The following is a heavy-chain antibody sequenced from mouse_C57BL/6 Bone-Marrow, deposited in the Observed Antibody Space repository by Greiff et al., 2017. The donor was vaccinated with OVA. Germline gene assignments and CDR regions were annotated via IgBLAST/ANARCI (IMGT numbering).Heavy chain of an antibody. Sequence: EVQLVESGGGLVKPGGSLKLSCAASGFTFSSYAMSWVRQTPEKRLEWVATISDGGSYTSYPDNVKGRFTISRDNAKNNLYLQRSHLKSEDTAMYYCAREGNYYGSSYGFAYWGQGTLVTVSA. CDR2: ISDGGSYT. J-gene: IGHJ3*01. CDR1: GFTFSSYA. V-gene: IGHV5-4*01. CDR3: AREGNYYGSSYGFAY. D-gene: IGHD1-1*01.